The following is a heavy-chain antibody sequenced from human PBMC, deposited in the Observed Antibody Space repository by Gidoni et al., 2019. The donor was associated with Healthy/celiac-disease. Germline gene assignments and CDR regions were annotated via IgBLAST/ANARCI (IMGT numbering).Heavy chain of an antibody. CDR1: GGSFSGYY. D-gene: IGHD2-8*01. V-gene: IGHV4-34*01. J-gene: IGHJ6*02. CDR2: INHSGST. Sequence: QVQLQQWGAGLLKPSETLSLTCAVYGGSFSGYYWSWIRPPPGKGLEWIGEINHSGSTNYNPSLKSRVTISVDTSKNQFSLKLSSVTAADTAVYYCSVCTSYYYYGMDVWGQGTTVTVSS. CDR3: SVCTSYYYYGMDV.